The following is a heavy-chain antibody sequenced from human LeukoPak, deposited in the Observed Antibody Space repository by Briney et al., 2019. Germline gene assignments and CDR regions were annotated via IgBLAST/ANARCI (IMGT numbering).Heavy chain of an antibody. CDR3: AKYRTLGYYDYVWGSYRDNYFDY. CDR1: GFTFSSYA. Sequence: GGSLRLSCAASGFTFSSYAMSWVRQAPGKGLEWVSAISGSGGSTYYADSVKGRFTISRDNSKNTLYLQMNSLRAEDTAVYYCAKYRTLGYYDYVWGSYRDNYFDYWGQGTLVTVSS. J-gene: IGHJ4*02. CDR2: ISGSGGST. V-gene: IGHV3-23*01. D-gene: IGHD3-16*02.